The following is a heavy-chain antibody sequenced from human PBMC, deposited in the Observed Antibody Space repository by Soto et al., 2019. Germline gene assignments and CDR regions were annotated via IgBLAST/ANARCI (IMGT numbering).Heavy chain of an antibody. Sequence: ASVKVSCKASGYTFTGYYMHWVRQAPGQGLEWMGWINPNSGGTNYAQKFQGRVTMTRDTSISTAYMELSRLRSDDTAVYYCARRGGYSSGWYALEYWGQGTIVTV. CDR2: INPNSGGT. CDR1: GYTFTGYY. CDR3: ARRGGYSSGWYALEY. V-gene: IGHV1-2*02. D-gene: IGHD6-19*01. J-gene: IGHJ4*02.